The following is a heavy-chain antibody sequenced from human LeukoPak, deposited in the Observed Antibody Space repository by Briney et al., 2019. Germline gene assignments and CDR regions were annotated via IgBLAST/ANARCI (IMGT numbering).Heavy chain of an antibody. V-gene: IGHV1-69*13. D-gene: IGHD3-22*01. CDR1: GGTFSSYA. Sequence: SVKVSCKASGGTFSSYAISWVRQAPGQGLEWMGGTIPIFGTANYAQKFQGRVTITADESTSTAYMELSSLRSEDTAVYYCARDRYYYDSSGRRRNWFDPWGQGTLVTVSS. CDR2: TIPIFGTA. CDR3: ARDRYYYDSSGRRRNWFDP. J-gene: IGHJ5*02.